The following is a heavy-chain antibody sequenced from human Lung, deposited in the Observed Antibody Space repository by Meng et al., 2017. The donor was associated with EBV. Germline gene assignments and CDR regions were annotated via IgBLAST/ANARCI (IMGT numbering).Heavy chain of an antibody. V-gene: IGHV3-73*02. CDR3: TSRSY. D-gene: IGHD3-10*01. Sequence: EVQVVESGGGLGQPGGSLKLSCAASGFTFSGSAMHWVRQASGKGLEWVGRIRSKANNYATSFGASVEGRFTISRDDSNNTAYLQMNSLKTEDTAVYYCTSRSYWGQGTLVTVSS. CDR2: IRSKANNYAT. CDR1: GFTFSGSA. J-gene: IGHJ4*02.